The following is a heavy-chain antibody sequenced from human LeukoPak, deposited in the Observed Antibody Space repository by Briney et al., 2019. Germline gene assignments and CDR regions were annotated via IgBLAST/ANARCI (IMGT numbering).Heavy chain of an antibody. V-gene: IGHV3-66*01. CDR1: GLTVTINH. CDR3: ARGVPHFDQ. Sequence: GGSLPLSCAASGLTVTINHLSEVRPAPAKGLEWVSIIYSGGSTYYAVSVKGRFTISRDSSKNSLFLQMNSLRVEDTAVYYCARGVPHFDQWGQGTLVTVSS. CDR2: IYSGGST. J-gene: IGHJ4*02.